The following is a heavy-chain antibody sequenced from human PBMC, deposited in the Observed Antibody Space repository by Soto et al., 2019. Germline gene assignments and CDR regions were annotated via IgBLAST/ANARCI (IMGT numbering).Heavy chain of an antibody. J-gene: IGHJ4*02. Sequence: EVQLLESGGGLVQPGGSLRLSCAASGFTFSSYAMTWVHQAPGKGLEYVSTLSASGFNAYYADSVKGRFTISRDNSKNTLYLQMNSLRVEDTAIYYCAKPLQVYWGQGTQVTVSS. CDR1: GFTFSSYA. CDR3: AKPLQVY. CDR2: LSASGFNA. V-gene: IGHV3-23*01.